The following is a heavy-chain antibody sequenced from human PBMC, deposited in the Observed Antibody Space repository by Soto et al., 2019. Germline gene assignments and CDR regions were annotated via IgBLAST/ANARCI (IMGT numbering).Heavy chain of an antibody. D-gene: IGHD3-22*01. CDR1: GSIRSYY. Sequence: TLSLTCTVSGSIRSYYWSWIRQPPGKGPEWIGYIYYSGSTNYNPSLKSRVSMSIDPSKKQFPLRLSSVTAADTAVYYCATDEYYDSSGYYYGPQYWGQGTLVTVSS. CDR2: IYYSGST. CDR3: ATDEYYDSSGYYYGPQY. V-gene: IGHV4-59*01. J-gene: IGHJ1*01.